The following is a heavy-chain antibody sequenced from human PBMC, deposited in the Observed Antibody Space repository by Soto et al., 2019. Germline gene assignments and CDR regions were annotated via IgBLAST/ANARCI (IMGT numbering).Heavy chain of an antibody. J-gene: IGHJ4*02. CDR1: GFTFSSYG. V-gene: IGHV3-30*18. Sequence: QVQLVESGGGVVQPGRSLRLSCEASGFTFSSYGMHWVRQAPGKGLEWVAVISYDGSNKYYADSVKGRFTISRDNSKNTLYLQMNSLRAEDTAVYYCAKLWGTSTYDSSGYPIDYWGQGTLVTVSS. CDR2: ISYDGSNK. D-gene: IGHD3-22*01. CDR3: AKLWGTSTYDSSGYPIDY.